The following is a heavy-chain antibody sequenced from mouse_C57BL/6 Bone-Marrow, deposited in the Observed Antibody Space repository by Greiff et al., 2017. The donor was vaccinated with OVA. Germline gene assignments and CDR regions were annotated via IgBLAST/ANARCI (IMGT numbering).Heavy chain of an antibody. CDR1: GYSITSGYY. D-gene: IGHD4-1*01. J-gene: IGHJ3*01. Sequence: ESGPGLVKPSQSLSLTCSVTGYSITSGYYWNWIRQFPGNKLEWMGYISYDGSNNYNPSLKNRISITRDTSKNQFFLKLNSVTTEDTATYYCAIKLGSAYWGQGTLVTVSA. V-gene: IGHV3-6*01. CDR2: ISYDGSN. CDR3: AIKLGSAY.